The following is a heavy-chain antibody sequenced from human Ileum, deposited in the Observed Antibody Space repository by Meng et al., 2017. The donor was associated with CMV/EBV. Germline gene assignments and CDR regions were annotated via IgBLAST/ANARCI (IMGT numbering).Heavy chain of an antibody. V-gene: IGHV4-34*01. CDR1: DGSFSEYH. CDR2: INHGGSS. J-gene: IGHJ4*02. Sequence: VQPQQWGAGLLKTSETLSLTCVVYDGSFSEYHWSWIRQPPGKGLEWIGEINHGGSSNYNPSLKSRVTISVDRSRNQVSLKLTSVTAADTAVYYCARASPQRRFLSYWGQGTLVTVSS. D-gene: IGHD3-3*01. CDR3: ARASPQRRFLSY.